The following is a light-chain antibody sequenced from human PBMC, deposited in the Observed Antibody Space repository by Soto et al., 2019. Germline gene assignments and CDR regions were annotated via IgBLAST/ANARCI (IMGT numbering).Light chain of an antibody. CDR1: RDIGTW. Sequence: TQMTQSPSTLSASVGDSVSITCRASRDIGTWLAWFQQKPGRAPNLLIYRASTLARGVPSRFSGSGSGTEFTLTISSLQPDDFATYYCHRHVTYPLAFGGGTKVDIK. V-gene: IGKV1-5*03. CDR2: RAS. CDR3: HRHVTYPLA. J-gene: IGKJ4*01.